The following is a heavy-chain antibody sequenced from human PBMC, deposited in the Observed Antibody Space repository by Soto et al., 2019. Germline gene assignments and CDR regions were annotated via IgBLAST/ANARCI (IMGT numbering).Heavy chain of an antibody. D-gene: IGHD1-26*01. CDR1: GFTFSSYS. CDR2: ISSSSSYI. CDR3: ARANSGSSWRDGYYGMDV. J-gene: IGHJ6*02. Sequence: PGGSLRLSCAASGFTFSSYSMNWVRQAPGKGLEWVSSISSSSSYIYYADSVKGRFTISRDNAKNSLYLQMNSLRAEDTAVYYCARANSGSSWRDGYYGMDVWGQGTKVTV. V-gene: IGHV3-21*01.